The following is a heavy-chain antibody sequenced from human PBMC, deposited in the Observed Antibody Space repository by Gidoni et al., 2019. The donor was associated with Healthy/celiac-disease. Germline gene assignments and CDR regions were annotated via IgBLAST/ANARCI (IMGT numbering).Heavy chain of an antibody. CDR2: IIPIFGIA. J-gene: IGHJ4*02. Sequence: QVQLVQSGAEVKKPGSSVKVSCKASGGTFSSYAISWVRQAPGQGLEWMGGIIPIFGIANYAQKFQGRVTITADKSTSTAYMELSSLRSEDTAVYYCARWFHYCGGDCYREYYFDYWGQGTLVTVSS. D-gene: IGHD2-21*02. CDR3: ARWFHYCGGDCYREYYFDY. CDR1: GGTFSSYA. V-gene: IGHV1-69*17.